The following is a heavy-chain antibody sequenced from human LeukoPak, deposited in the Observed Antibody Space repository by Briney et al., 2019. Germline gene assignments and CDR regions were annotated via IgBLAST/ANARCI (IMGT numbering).Heavy chain of an antibody. D-gene: IGHD6-19*01. CDR1: GFTFSSYS. V-gene: IGHV3-21*01. J-gene: IGHJ6*02. CDR3: ARDGFITVAPNYYYGMDV. Sequence: PGGSLRLSCAASGFTFSSYSMNWVRQAPGKGLEWVSSISSSSSYIYYADSVKGRFTISRDNAKNSLYLQMNSLRAEDTAVYYCARDGFITVAPNYYYGMDVWGQGTTVTVSS. CDR2: ISSSSSYI.